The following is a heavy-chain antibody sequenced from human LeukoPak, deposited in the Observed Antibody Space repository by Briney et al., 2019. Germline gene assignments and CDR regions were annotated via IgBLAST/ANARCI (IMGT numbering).Heavy chain of an antibody. Sequence: ASVKVSCKASGYTFTTYDINWVRQATGQGLEWMGWMNPNSGNTGSAQKFQGRVTMTRNTSISTAYMELSSLRSEDTAVYYCARIAAPGNRRLNYWGQGTLVTVSS. CDR3: ARIAAPGNRRLNY. CDR2: MNPNSGNT. J-gene: IGHJ4*02. D-gene: IGHD6-13*01. V-gene: IGHV1-8*01. CDR1: GYTFTTYD.